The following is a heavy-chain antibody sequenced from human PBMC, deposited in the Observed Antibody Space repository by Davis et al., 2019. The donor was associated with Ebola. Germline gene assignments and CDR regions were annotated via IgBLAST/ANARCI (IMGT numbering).Heavy chain of an antibody. CDR3: AKPQWLGPAYSYYYGMDV. D-gene: IGHD6-19*01. CDR1: GFSFSSYG. CDR2: ISHNGGLT. J-gene: IGHJ6*02. V-gene: IGHV3-23*01. Sequence: GASLKISCAASGFSFSSYGMAWVRQAPGKGLEWVAAISHNGGLTYFAGSVTGRFTISRDNSQNTLYLQMERLRVKDTARYYCAKPQWLGPAYSYYYGMDVWGQGTAVTVSS.